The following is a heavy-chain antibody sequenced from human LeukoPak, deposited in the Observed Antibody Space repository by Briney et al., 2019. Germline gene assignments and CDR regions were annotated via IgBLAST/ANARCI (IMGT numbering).Heavy chain of an antibody. CDR1: GFTFSSYA. J-gene: IGHJ3*02. CDR3: AKDQTPYYDILTGYYEGAFDI. CDR2: ISGSGGST. V-gene: IGHV3-23*01. Sequence: GGSLRLSCAASGFTFSSYAMSWVRQAPGKGLEWVSAISGSGGSTYYADSVKGRFTISRDNSKNTLYLQMNSLRAEDTAVYYCAKDQTPYYDILTGYYEGAFDIWGQGAMVTVSS. D-gene: IGHD3-9*01.